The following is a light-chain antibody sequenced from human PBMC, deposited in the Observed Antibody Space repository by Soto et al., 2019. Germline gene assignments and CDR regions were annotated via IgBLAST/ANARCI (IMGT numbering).Light chain of an antibody. CDR1: GSDIGAYNF. CDR3: YSYAGRNIWV. Sequence: QSAPAQPPSASGSPGQSGTISCTCSGSDIGAYNFVSWYQQHPGKAPKLMIFGVTERPSGVPDRFSGSKSGNTASLTVSGLQADDEAVYYCYSYAGRNIWVFGGGTKVTVL. V-gene: IGLV2-8*01. CDR2: GVT. J-gene: IGLJ3*02.